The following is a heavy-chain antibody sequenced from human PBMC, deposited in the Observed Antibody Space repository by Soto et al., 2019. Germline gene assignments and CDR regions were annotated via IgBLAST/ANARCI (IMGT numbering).Heavy chain of an antibody. CDR3: ARRYPSGGWGYYFDS. J-gene: IGHJ4*02. V-gene: IGHV5-51*01. CDR1: GHSFTTYW. Sequence: PGESLKISCKGSGHSFTTYWIAWVRQRPGKGLEYMGIIYPDDSDTKYSPSFQGQVTISADKSLSTAYLQWSSLKASDTAMYFCARRYPSGGWGYYFDSWGQGTLVTVSS. CDR2: IYPDDSDT. D-gene: IGHD2-15*01.